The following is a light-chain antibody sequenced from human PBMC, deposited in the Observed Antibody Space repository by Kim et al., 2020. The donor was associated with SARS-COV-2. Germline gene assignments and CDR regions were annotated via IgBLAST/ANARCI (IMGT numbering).Light chain of an antibody. J-gene: IGKJ5*01. CDR3: LQHNTYPIT. CDR1: QDIRND. V-gene: IGKV1-17*01. CDR2: GAS. Sequence: ASVGDRVTIPCRASQDIRNDLGWFQQNPGRAPKLLIYGASGLQRGVPSRFSGSGSGTEFTLTVSSLQPEDFATYFCLQHNTYPITFGQGTRLEIK.